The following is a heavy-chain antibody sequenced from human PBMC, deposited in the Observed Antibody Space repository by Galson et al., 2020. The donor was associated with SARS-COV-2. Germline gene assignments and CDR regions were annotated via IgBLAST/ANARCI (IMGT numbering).Heavy chain of an antibody. CDR3: AKGVRPTAEYYYDD. V-gene: IGHV5-51*01. CDR1: GYTFTNYW. D-gene: IGHD3-10*01. J-gene: IGHJ4*02. CDR2: IYPGDSDT. Sequence: GESLKISCKGSGYTFTNYWIGWVRQMPGKGLELMGIIYPGDSDTTYSPSFQGQVTISADRSISTAYLQWSGLKASDSAMYYCAKGVRPTAEYYYDDWGQGTLVTVSS.